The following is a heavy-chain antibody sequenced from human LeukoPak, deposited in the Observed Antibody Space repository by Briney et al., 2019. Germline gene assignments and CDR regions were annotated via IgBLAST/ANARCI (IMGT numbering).Heavy chain of an antibody. CDR3: AKDHIRRDGYSDFDY. J-gene: IGHJ4*02. CDR2: ISESGGST. CDR1: GFTFSSYA. V-gene: IGHV3-23*01. D-gene: IGHD5-24*01. Sequence: PGGSLRLSCAASGFTFSSYAMSWVRQAPGKGPEWVSGISESGGSTYYADSVKGRFTISRDNSKNTLFLQMNSLRAEDTAVYYCAKDHIRRDGYSDFDYWGQGTLVTVSS.